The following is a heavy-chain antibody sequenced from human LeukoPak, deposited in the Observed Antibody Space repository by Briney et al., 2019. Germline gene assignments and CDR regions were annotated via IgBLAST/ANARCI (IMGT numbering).Heavy chain of an antibody. CDR3: ARHSHDIVATIGWFDL. V-gene: IGHV4-59*08. CDR1: GGSISSYY. Sequence: PSETLSLTCTVSGGSISSYYWSWIRQPPGKGLEWIGYIYYSGSTNYNPSLKSRVTISVDTSKNQFSLKLSSVTAADTAVYYCARHSHDIVATIGWFDLWGQGTLVTVSS. J-gene: IGHJ5*02. D-gene: IGHD5-12*01. CDR2: IYYSGST.